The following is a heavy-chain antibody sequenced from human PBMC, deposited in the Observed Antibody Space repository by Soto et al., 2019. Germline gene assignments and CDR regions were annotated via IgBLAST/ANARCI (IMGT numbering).Heavy chain of an antibody. D-gene: IGHD6-13*01. V-gene: IGHV3-30-3*01. Sequence: QVQLVESGGGVVQPGRSLRLSCAASGFTFNSYAMHWVRQAPGKGLEWVAVISYDGSNKYYADSVKGRFTISRDNSRNTLYLQMNSLRAEDTAVYYCARAASIAAAGTLGYWGQGTLVTVPS. CDR2: ISYDGSNK. J-gene: IGHJ4*02. CDR3: ARAASIAAAGTLGY. CDR1: GFTFNSYA.